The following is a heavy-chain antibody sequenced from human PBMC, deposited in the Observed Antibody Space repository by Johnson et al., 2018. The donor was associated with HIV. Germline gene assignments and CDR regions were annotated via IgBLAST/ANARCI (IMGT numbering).Heavy chain of an antibody. CDR3: ARDGGYSYGDAFDI. D-gene: IGHD5-18*01. CDR2: ISYDGSNQ. Sequence: QVQLVESGGGVVQPGGSLRLSCAASGFTFSSYAMHWVRQAPGKGLEWVAVISYDGSNQYYADSVPGRFTISRDNSKNTLYLQMNSLRAEDTAVYYCARDGGYSYGDAFDIWGQGTMVTVSS. CDR1: GFTFSSYA. J-gene: IGHJ3*02. V-gene: IGHV3-30-3*01.